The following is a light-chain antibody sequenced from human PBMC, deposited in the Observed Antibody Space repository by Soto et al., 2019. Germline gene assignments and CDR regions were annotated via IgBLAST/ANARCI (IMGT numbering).Light chain of an antibody. CDR2: GNN. CDR3: ATWDDSLDVHV. Sequence: QSVLTQPPSASGTPGQTITISCSGGSSNIGINNVNWYEHLPGTAPRLLIYGNNQRPSGVPDRFSGSQSGTSASLDISGLQSEDEGHSYYATWDDSLDVHVFGTGTKVTVL. J-gene: IGLJ1*01. V-gene: IGLV1-44*01. CDR1: SSNIGINN.